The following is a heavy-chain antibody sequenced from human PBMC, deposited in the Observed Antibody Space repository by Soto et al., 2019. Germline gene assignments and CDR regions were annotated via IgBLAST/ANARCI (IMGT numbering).Heavy chain of an antibody. D-gene: IGHD3-22*01. CDR3: AIGQYYDSSGYYYDAFDI. Sequence: ASVKVSCKASGGTFSSYAISWVRQAPGQGLEWMGGIIPIFGTANYAQKFQGRVTITADESTSTAYMDLSSLRSEDTSVYYCAIGQYYDSSGYYYDAFDIWGQGTMVTVSS. CDR2: IIPIFGTA. V-gene: IGHV1-69*13. CDR1: GGTFSSYA. J-gene: IGHJ3*02.